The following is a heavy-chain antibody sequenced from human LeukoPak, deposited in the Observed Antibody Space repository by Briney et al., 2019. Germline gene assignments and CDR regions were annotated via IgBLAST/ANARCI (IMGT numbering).Heavy chain of an antibody. J-gene: IGHJ4*02. Sequence: GGSPRLSCAASGFTFSSYGMDWVRQAPGKGLQWLAFIQSDGNNKYYADSVKGRFTISRDNSKNTLFLQMNSLRAEDTAVYYCAKDKSMVRELDYWGQGNLVTVSS. V-gene: IGHV3-30*02. CDR1: GFTFSSYG. CDR3: AKDKSMVRELDY. CDR2: IQSDGNNK. D-gene: IGHD3-10*01.